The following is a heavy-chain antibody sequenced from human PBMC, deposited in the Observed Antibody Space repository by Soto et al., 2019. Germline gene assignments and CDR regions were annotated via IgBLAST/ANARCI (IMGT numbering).Heavy chain of an antibody. J-gene: IGHJ6*02. V-gene: IGHV1-2*04. Sequence: ASVKVSCKASGYTFTGYYMHWVRQAPGQGLEWMGWINPNSGGTNYAQKFQGWVTMTRDTSISTAYMELSRLRSDDTAVYYCARGAGHSSSPDYYYYGMDVWDQGTTVTVSS. CDR1: GYTFTGYY. CDR3: ARGAGHSSSPDYYYYGMDV. CDR2: INPNSGGT. D-gene: IGHD6-6*01.